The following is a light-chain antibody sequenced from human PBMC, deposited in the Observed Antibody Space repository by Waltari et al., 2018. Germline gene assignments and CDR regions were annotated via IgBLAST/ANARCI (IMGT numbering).Light chain of an antibody. V-gene: IGKV4-1*01. CDR1: QSVLYTTNNKNY. CDR2: WAS. CDR3: QQYHSPPQT. J-gene: IGKJ4*01. Sequence: DIVMTQSPDSLAVSLGERATINCKSSQSVLYTTNNKNYLAWYQQKPGQPPKLLIYWASTRESGVPDRCSGSGSGANLTLTISSLQAEDVAVYYCQQYHSPPQTFGGGTKVEIK.